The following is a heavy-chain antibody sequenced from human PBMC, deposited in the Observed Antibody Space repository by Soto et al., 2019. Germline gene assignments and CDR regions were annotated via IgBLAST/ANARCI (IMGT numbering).Heavy chain of an antibody. CDR3: AKEARGDQRPGDYYYGMDV. V-gene: IGHV3-23*01. D-gene: IGHD4-17*01. CDR1: GFTFSSYA. CDR2: ISGSGGST. J-gene: IGHJ6*02. Sequence: EVQLLESGGGLVQPGGSLRLSCAASGFTFSSYAMSWVRQAPGKGLEWVSAISGSGGSTYYADSVKGRFTISRDNSKNTLNLQMTSLRAEDKAVYYCAKEARGDQRPGDYYYGMDVWGQGTTVTVSS.